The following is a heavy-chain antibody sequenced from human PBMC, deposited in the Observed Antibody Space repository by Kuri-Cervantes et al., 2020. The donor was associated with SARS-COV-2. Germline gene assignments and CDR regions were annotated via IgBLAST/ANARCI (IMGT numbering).Heavy chain of an antibody. CDR1: GYTFTSYG. V-gene: IGHV1-18*01. J-gene: IGHJ3*02. Sequence: ASVKVSCKASGYTFTSYGISWVRQAPGQGLEWMGWISAYNGNTNYAQKFQGRVTITRNTSISTAYMELSSLRSEDTAVYYCARVSSHYYDFWSGSYDAFDIWGQGTMVTVSS. CDR2: ISAYNGNT. CDR3: ARVSSHYYDFWSGSYDAFDI. D-gene: IGHD3-3*01.